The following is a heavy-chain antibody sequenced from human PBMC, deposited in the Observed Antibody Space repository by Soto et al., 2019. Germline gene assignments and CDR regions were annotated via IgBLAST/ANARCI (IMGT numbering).Heavy chain of an antibody. J-gene: IGHJ3*01. CDR1: GYTFTSYD. D-gene: IGHD2-15*01. CDR3: ERVSRRLHIVVAVASRAAFAL. CDR2: MNPNSGNT. V-gene: IGHV1-8*01. Sequence: ASVKVSCKASGYTFTSYDINWVRQATGQGLEWMGWMNPNSGNTGYAQKFQGRVTMTRNTSISTADMELSSLRSEDTAVYYCERVSRRLHIVVAVASRAAFALWCQGKMVTVS.